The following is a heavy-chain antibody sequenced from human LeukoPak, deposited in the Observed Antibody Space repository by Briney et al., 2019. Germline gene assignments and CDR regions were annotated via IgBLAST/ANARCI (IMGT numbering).Heavy chain of an antibody. CDR1: GFTVRFGW. Sequence: GGSLRLSCGASGFTVRFGWMGWVRQAPGKGLEWVANINQDGSDKYYVDSVKGRFSISRDNAKNPLYLQINSLRDQDTAVYYCASVGTWGTQVTITDSSLVYWGQETLVTVSS. D-gene: IGHD3-10*01. V-gene: IGHV3-7*02. CDR3: ASVGTWGTQVTITDSSLVY. CDR2: INQDGSDK. J-gene: IGHJ4*02.